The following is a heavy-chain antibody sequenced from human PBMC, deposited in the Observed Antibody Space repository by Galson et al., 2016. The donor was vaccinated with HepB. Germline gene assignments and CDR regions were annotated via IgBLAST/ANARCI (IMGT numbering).Heavy chain of an antibody. D-gene: IGHD1-26*01. V-gene: IGHV1-46*01. CDR1: GYSFSTHY. J-gene: IGHJ4*02. CDR2: INPSGGAT. Sequence: SVKVSCKASGYSFSTHYMHWVRQAPGQGLEWMGVINPSGGATTYAQKFQDRVTMTRDTSTSTVYMELRRLRSEDTAIYYCARLSRSYRNYFDYWGQGTLVTVSS. CDR3: ARLSRSYRNYFDY.